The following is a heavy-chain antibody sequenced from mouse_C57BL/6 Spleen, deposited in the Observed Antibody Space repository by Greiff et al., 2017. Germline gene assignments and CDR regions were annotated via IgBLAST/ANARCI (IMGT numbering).Heavy chain of an antibody. J-gene: IGHJ2*01. CDR1: GYTFTSYW. CDR2: IDPSDSET. CDR3: ARERIYDYDGGFDY. V-gene: IGHV1-52*01. D-gene: IGHD2-4*01. Sequence: QVQLQQPGAELVRPGSSVKLSCKASGYTFTSYWMHWVKQRPIQGLEWIGNIDPSDSETHYNQKFKDKATLTVDKSSSTAYMQLSSLTSEDSAVYYGARERIYDYDGGFDYWGQGTTLTVSS.